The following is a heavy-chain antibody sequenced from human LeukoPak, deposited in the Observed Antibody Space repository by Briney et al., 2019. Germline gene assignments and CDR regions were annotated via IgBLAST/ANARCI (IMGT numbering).Heavy chain of an antibody. CDR3: AKDPYCGGDCYSHDAFDI. CDR2: ISFSGGTT. Sequence: GGSLRLSCVASGFTFSSYAMNWVRQAPGKGLEWVSVISFSGGTTYYPDSVKGRFTISRDNSKNTLYLQMNSLRAEDTAVYYCAKDPYCGGDCYSHDAFDIWGQGTMVTVSS. D-gene: IGHD2-21*02. J-gene: IGHJ3*02. V-gene: IGHV3-23*01. CDR1: GFTFSSYA.